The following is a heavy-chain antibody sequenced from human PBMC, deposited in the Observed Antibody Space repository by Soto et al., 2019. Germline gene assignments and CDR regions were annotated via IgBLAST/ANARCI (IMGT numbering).Heavy chain of an antibody. V-gene: IGHV1-18*01. D-gene: IGHD3-22*01. CDR2: INTKTGNR. J-gene: IGHJ4*02. CDR1: GYSFSSYG. Sequence: EQSGAEMRKPGASVKVSCKTYGYSFSSYGINWVRQAPGQGLEWMGWINTKTGNRNYAQKFEDRVTMTTATSTSTVYLELRSLRSDDTAVYFCARERLRGYDSSGFYSWGQGTLVTVSS. CDR3: ARERLRGYDSSGFYS.